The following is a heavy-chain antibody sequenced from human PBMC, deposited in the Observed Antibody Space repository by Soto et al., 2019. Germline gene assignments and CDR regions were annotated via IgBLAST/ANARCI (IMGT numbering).Heavy chain of an antibody. CDR1: GFTVSSNY. CDR3: ARDPNPYYYGSGSHYYYYYMDV. V-gene: IGHV3-66*01. CDR2: IYSGGST. D-gene: IGHD3-10*01. J-gene: IGHJ6*03. Sequence: GGSLRLSCAASGFTVSSNYMSWVRQAPGKGLEWVSVIYSGGSTYYADSVKGRFTISRDNSKNTLYLQMNSLRAEDTAVYYCARDPNPYYYGSGSHYYYYYMDVWGKGTTVTVSS.